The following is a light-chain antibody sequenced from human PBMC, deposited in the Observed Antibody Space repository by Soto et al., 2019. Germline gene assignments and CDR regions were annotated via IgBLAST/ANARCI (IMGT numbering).Light chain of an antibody. Sequence: EIVMTQSPATLSVSPGERATLSCRAIQSVNSNLASYPQKPGHSPRLLIYGASTRVTGITARFSGSGSGTEFTLTISSLQSEDFAIYYCQQHDSWPPAFGQGTKLEIK. J-gene: IGKJ2*01. CDR1: QSVNSN. CDR2: GAS. CDR3: QQHDSWPPA. V-gene: IGKV3-15*01.